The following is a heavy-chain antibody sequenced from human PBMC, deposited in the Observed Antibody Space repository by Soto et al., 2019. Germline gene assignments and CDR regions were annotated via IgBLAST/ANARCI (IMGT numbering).Heavy chain of an antibody. J-gene: IGHJ6*02. CDR1: GYTFTGYY. V-gene: IGHV1-2*04. CDR2: INPNSGGT. Sequence: ASVKVSCKASGYTFTGYYMHWVRQAPGQGLEWMGWINPNSGGTNYAQKFQGWVTMTRDTSISTAYMELSRLRSDDTAVYYCARTALVAANDYYSGMDVWGQGTTVTVSS. D-gene: IGHD2-15*01. CDR3: ARTALVAANDYYSGMDV.